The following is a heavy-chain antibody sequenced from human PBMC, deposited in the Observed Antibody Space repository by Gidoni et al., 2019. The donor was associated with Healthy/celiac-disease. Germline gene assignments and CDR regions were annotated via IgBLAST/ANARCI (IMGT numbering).Heavy chain of an antibody. CDR3: ARYCSGGSCSVEGYYYGMDV. CDR1: GFTFSIYA. V-gene: IGHV3-23*01. Sequence: VQLLESGGGLVQPGGSLRLSCAASGFTFSIYAMSWVRQAPGKGLEWVSGISGRGGSTYYADSVKGRFTISRDNSKNTLYLQMNSLRAEDTALYYCARYCSGGSCSVEGYYYGMDVWGQGTTVTVSS. D-gene: IGHD2-15*01. CDR2: ISGRGGST. J-gene: IGHJ6*02.